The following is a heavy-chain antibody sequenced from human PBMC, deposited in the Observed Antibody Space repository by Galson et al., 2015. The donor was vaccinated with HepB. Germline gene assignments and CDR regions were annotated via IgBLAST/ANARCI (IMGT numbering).Heavy chain of an antibody. CDR2: IWYDGSNK. D-gene: IGHD6-13*01. J-gene: IGHJ4*02. CDR3: AREGVAAAGTEAYFDY. CDR1: GFTFSSYG. Sequence: SLRLSCAASGFTFSSYGMHWVRQAPGKGLEWVAVIWYDGSNKYYADSVKDRFTISRDNSKNTLYLQMNSLRAEDTAVYYCAREGVAAAGTEAYFDYWGQGTLVTVSS. V-gene: IGHV3-33*08.